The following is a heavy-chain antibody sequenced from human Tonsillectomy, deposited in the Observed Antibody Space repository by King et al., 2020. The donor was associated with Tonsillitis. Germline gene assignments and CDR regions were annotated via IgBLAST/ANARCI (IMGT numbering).Heavy chain of an antibody. CDR3: ARELIDCSSTSWLCDWFDP. V-gene: IGHV1-18*01. CDR1: GYTFTSYG. Sequence: VQLVESGAEVKKPGASVKVSCKASGYTFTSYGISWVRQAPGQGLEWMGWISASNDNTNYAQKLQGRITMTTDTSTSTAYMELRSLRSDDTAVYYCARELIDCSSTSWLCDWFDPWGQGTLVTVSS. CDR2: ISASNDNT. D-gene: IGHD2-2*01. J-gene: IGHJ5*02.